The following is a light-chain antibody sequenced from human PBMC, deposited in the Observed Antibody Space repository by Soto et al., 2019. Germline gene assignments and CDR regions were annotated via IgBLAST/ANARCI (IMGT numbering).Light chain of an antibody. J-gene: IGLJ1*01. Sequence: QSALTQPPSASGSPGQSVTISCTGTSSDIGSYNYVSWYQQHPGKAPKLMIFEVSKRPSGVPDRFSGSKSGSTASLTVSGLQAEDEADYYCGSYAGYNYVFGTGTKVTVL. V-gene: IGLV2-8*01. CDR2: EVS. CDR3: GSYAGYNYV. CDR1: SSDIGSYNY.